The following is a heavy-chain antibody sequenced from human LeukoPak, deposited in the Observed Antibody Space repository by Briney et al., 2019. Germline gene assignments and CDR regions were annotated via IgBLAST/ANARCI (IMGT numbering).Heavy chain of an antibody. J-gene: IGHJ4*02. CDR1: GYTFTSYG. Sequence: ASVKVSCKASGYTFTSYGINWVRQAPGQGLEWMGWISAYNGNANYAQNLQGRVTMTTDTSTSTAYMELRSLRSDDTAMYYCARAMYYYDSSGYYPTLGYWGQGTLVTVSS. V-gene: IGHV1-18*01. CDR3: ARAMYYYDSSGYYPTLGY. D-gene: IGHD3-22*01. CDR2: ISAYNGNA.